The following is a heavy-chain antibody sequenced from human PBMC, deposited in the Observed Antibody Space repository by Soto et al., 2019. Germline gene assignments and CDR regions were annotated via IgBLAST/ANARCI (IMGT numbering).Heavy chain of an antibody. J-gene: IGHJ6*02. CDR1: GGTCSSYA. CDR2: IIPIFGTA. D-gene: IGHD2-2*01. Sequence: SVKVSCKASGGTCSSYAISWVLQAPGQGLEWMGGIIPIFGTANYAQKFQGRVTITADESTSTAYMELSSLRSEDTAVYYCATAIEIVVVPAATPELWDYYGMDVWGQGTTVTVSS. V-gene: IGHV1-69*13. CDR3: ATAIEIVVVPAATPELWDYYGMDV.